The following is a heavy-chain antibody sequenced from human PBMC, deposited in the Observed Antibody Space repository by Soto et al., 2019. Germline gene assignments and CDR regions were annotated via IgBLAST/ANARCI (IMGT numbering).Heavy chain of an antibody. D-gene: IGHD3-9*01. CDR1: GYTFTSYY. CDR3: AREGILTGVYGSRTDRGYDG. Sequence: ASVKVSCKASGYTFTSYYMHWVRQAPGQGLEWMGIINPSGGSTSYAQKFQGRVTMTRDTSTSTVYMELSSLRSEDTAVYYCAREGILTGVYGSRTDRGYDGWGQGILVTVSS. CDR2: INPSGGST. J-gene: IGHJ4*02. V-gene: IGHV1-46*01.